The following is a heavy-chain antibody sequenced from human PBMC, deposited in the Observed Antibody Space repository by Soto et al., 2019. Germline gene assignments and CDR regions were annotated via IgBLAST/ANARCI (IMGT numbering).Heavy chain of an antibody. CDR2: IIPTFGTT. J-gene: IGHJ5*02. V-gene: IGHV1-69*01. D-gene: IGHD4-4*01. CDR3: AGASDSTWYNWLDP. CDR1: GGNFSSNG. Sequence: QVQLVQSGAEVKKPGSSVKVSCKAPGGNFSSNGIRWVRQAPGQGPELMGGIIPTFGTTNYAHKFRGRVTFTADESTGTAYMELSSLRSDDTAVYYCAGASDSTWYNWLDPWGQGTLVTVSS.